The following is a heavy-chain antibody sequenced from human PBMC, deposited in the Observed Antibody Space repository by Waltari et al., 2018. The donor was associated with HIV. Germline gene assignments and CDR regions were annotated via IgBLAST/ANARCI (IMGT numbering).Heavy chain of an antibody. Sequence: QVQLQESGPGLVKPSETLSLTCAVSGYSIRSGYSWGWIRAPPGKGLEGIGGIYHSGSTYYNPSLKSRVTISVDTSKNQFSLKLSSVTAADTAVYYCARVFGLRTTESYCTNGVCYLLSGWFDPWGQGTLVTVSS. D-gene: IGHD2-8*01. CDR1: GYSIRSGYS. V-gene: IGHV4-38-2*01. J-gene: IGHJ5*02. CDR2: IYHSGST. CDR3: ARVFGLRTTESYCTNGVCYLLSGWFDP.